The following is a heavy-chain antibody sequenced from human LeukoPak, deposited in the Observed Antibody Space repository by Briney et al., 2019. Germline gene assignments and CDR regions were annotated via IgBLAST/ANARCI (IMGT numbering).Heavy chain of an antibody. CDR3: ARGYGDFWSGYYRTGNWFDP. J-gene: IGHJ5*02. CDR2: INHSGST. CDR1: GGSFSGYY. D-gene: IGHD3-3*01. Sequence: SETLSLTCAVYGGSFSGYYWSWIRQPPGKGLEWIGEINHSGSTNYNPSLKSRVTISVDTSKNQFSLKLSSVTAADTAVYYCARGYGDFWSGYYRTGNWFDPWGQGTLVTVSS. V-gene: IGHV4-34*01.